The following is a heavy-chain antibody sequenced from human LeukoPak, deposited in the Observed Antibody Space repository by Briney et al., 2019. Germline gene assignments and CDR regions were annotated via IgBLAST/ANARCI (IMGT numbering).Heavy chain of an antibody. J-gene: IGHJ4*02. D-gene: IGHD3-9*01. V-gene: IGHV4-34*01. CDR3: ARRKGRYLDWLPFDY. CDR2: INHSGST. CDR1: GGSFSGYY. Sequence: SETLSLTCAVHGGSFSGYYWSWIRQPPGKGLEWIGEINHSGSTNYNPSLKSRVTISVDTSKNQFSLKLSSVTAADTAVYYCARRKGRYLDWLPFDYWGQGTLVTVSS.